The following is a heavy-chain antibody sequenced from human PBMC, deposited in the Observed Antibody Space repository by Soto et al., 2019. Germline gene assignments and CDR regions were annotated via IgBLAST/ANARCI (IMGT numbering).Heavy chain of an antibody. J-gene: IGHJ4*02. CDR3: ARVPVRYSSSWYLDY. Sequence: SVKVSCKASGGTFSSYTISWVRQAPGQGLEWMGRIIPILGIANYAQKFQGRVTITADKSTSTAYMELSSLRSEDTAVYYFARVPVRYSSSWYLDYWGQGTLVTVSS. V-gene: IGHV1-69*02. CDR2: IIPILGIA. D-gene: IGHD6-13*01. CDR1: GGTFSSYT.